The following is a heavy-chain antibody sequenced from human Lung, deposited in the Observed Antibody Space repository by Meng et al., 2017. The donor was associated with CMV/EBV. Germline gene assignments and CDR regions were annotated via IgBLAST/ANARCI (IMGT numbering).Heavy chain of an antibody. CDR2: INSDGSST. D-gene: IGHD3-3*01. V-gene: IGHV3-74*01. Sequence: GGSXRLXXAASGFTFSSYWMHWVRQAPGKGLVWVSRINSDGSSTSYADSVKGRFTISRDNAKNTLYLQMNSLRAEDTAVYYCASDKVRYYDFWSGYGGMDVWGQGTXVTVSS. CDR3: ASDKVRYYDFWSGYGGMDV. J-gene: IGHJ6*02. CDR1: GFTFSSYW.